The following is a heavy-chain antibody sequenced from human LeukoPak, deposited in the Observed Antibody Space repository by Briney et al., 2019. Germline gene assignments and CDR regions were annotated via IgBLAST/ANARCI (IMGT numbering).Heavy chain of an antibody. D-gene: IGHD2-21*02. V-gene: IGHV3-23*01. Sequence: GGSLRLSCAASGFIFSSYAMNWVRQAPGKGLEWVSAISGSGGSTYYADSVKGRFTISRDNSKNTLYLQMNSLRAEDTAVYCCAKKGGGGDSYYFDYWGQGTLVTVSS. CDR1: GFIFSSYA. J-gene: IGHJ4*02. CDR3: AKKGGGGDSYYFDY. CDR2: ISGSGGST.